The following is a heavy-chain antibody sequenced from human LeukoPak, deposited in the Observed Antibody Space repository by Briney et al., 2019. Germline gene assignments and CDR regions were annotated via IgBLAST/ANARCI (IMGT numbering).Heavy chain of an antibody. CDR2: ISANNGDT. J-gene: IGHJ4*02. D-gene: IGHD4-11*01. CDR1: GYTFTNYG. V-gene: IGHV1-18*01. Sequence: ASVKVSCKASGYTFTNYGITWVRQAPGQGLEWVGWISANNGDTKYAQNFQGRVTFTTDSSTNTAYMELRSLRSDDTAIYFCARYLGTTAFDYWGRGTLVTASS. CDR3: ARYLGTTAFDY.